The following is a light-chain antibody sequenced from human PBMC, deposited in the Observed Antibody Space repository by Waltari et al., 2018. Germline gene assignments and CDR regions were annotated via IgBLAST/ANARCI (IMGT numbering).Light chain of an antibody. CDR3: QQYRLS. CDR1: QTIYDN. Sequence: EVELTQSPATLSVSPGERATLSCRASQTIYDNLAWYQQKPGQAPRLLIWGASNRAPGIPDRFSGSGFGTEFTLTISSLESDDFAVYYCQQYRLSFAGGTKV. CDR2: GAS. V-gene: IGKV3-15*01. J-gene: IGKJ4*01.